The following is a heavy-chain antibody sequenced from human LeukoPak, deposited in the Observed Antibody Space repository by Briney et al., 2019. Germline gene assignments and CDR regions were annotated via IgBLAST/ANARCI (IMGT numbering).Heavy chain of an antibody. CDR2: IIPIFGIA. V-gene: IGHV1-69*04. D-gene: IGHD3-3*01. CDR1: GGTFSSYA. CDR3: ARDVLLFLELLSHDDAFDI. Sequence: SVKVSCKASGGTFSSYAISWVRQAPGQGLEWMGRIIPIFGIANYDQKFQGRVTITTAKSTSTAYMELSSPRSDDTAVYYCARDVLLFLELLSHDDAFDIWGEGTMVTVSS. J-gene: IGHJ3*02.